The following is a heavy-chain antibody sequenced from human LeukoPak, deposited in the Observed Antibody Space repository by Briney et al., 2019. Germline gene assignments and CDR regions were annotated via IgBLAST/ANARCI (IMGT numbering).Heavy chain of an antibody. CDR3: ARDRPNFTGDGDYDFDY. V-gene: IGHV3-48*04. CDR2: ISSSSSTI. J-gene: IGHJ4*02. D-gene: IGHD2-21*02. CDR1: GFTFSSYS. Sequence: GGSLRLSCAASGFTFSSYSMNWVRQAPGKGLEWVSYISSSSSTIYYADSVKGRFTISRDNAKNSLYLQMNSLRAEDTAVYYCARDRPNFTGDGDYDFDYWGQGTLVTVSS.